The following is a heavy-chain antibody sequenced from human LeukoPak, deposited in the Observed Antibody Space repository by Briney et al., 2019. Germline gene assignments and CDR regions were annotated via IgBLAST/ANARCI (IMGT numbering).Heavy chain of an antibody. V-gene: IGHV3-30*03. D-gene: IGHD2-15*01. CDR1: GFTFSSYG. Sequence: GGSLRLPCAASGFTFSSYGMHWVRQAPGKGLEWVAVISYDGSNKYYADSVKGRFTISRDNSKNTLYLQMNSLRAEDTAVYYCARAVSSNIVVVVAATGLDYWGQGTLVTVSS. J-gene: IGHJ4*02. CDR3: ARAVSSNIVVVVAATGLDY. CDR2: ISYDGSNK.